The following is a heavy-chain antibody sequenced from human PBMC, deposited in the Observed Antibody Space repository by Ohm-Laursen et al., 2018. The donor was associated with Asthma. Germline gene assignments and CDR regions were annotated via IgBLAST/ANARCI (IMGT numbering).Heavy chain of an antibody. J-gene: IGHJ4*02. CDR1: GGTLGTSI. Sequence: SVKVSCKSLGGTLGTSIIGWVRQAPGQGLEWLGGINSVFGTSTYAQKFHDRFTITADESTSTVYTTLSSLTSEDTAVYYCARKAGSCITSNCYSLDFWGQGTLVTVSS. CDR3: ARKAGSCITSNCYSLDF. CDR2: INSVFGTS. D-gene: IGHD2-15*01. V-gene: IGHV1-69*13.